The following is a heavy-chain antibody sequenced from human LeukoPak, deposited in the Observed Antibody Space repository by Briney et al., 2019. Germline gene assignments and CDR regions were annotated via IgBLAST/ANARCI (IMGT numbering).Heavy chain of an antibody. CDR2: INHSGTN. D-gene: IGHD3-10*01. J-gene: IGHJ4*02. CDR3: ARGLIRTPPGGY. Sequence: PSEILSLTCAVYRGSFSGYYWSWIRQPPGKGLEWVGEINHSGTNNYNSYLKSRVTISVDTYKNQSSLKLNSVTAADTAVYYCARGLIRTPPGGYWGQGTLVTVSS. V-gene: IGHV4-34*01. CDR1: RGSFSGYY.